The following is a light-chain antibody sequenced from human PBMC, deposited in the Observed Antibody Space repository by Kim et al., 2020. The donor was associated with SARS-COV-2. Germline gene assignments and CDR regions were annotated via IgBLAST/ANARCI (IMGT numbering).Light chain of an antibody. V-gene: IGKV1-33*01. CDR1: QDISNY. CDR2: DAS. CDR3: QQYDNLVS. Sequence: LSASVGDRVTITCQASQDISNYLNWYQQKPGKAPKLLIYDASNLETGVPSRFSGSGSGTDFTFTISSLQPEDIATYYCQQYDNLVSFGQGTKLEIK. J-gene: IGKJ2*03.